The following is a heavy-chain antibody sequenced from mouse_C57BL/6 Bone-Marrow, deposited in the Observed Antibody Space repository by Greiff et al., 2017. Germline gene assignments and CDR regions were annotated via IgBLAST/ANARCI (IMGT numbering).Heavy chain of an antibody. CDR1: GYTFTSYW. J-gene: IGHJ2*01. CDR2: IHPNSGST. V-gene: IGHV1-64*01. CDR3: ARSTMVPSFDY. Sequence: QVHVKQPGAELVKPGASVKLSCTASGYTFTSYWMHWVKQRPGQGLEWIGMIHPNSGSTNYNEKFKSKATLTVDKSSSTAYMQLSSLTSEDSAVYYCARSTMVPSFDYWGQGTTLTVSS. D-gene: IGHD2-2*01.